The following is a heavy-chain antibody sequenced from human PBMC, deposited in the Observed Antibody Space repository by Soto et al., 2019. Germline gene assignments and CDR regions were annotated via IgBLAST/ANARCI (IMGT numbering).Heavy chain of an antibody. V-gene: IGHV3-74*01. Sequence: EVQLVESGGGPAQFGGSLRLSCAASGFTFSNYWMHCVRQVPGKGLVWVSRIKGDETSTGYADSVKDRFTIFRDNVKNTLSLQMISLRAEPTAVYYCARGVSAYYGVVYWGQGTLVTVYS. CDR1: GFTFSNYW. CDR3: ARGVSAYYGVVY. CDR2: IKGDETST. D-gene: IGHD1-26*01. J-gene: IGHJ4*02.